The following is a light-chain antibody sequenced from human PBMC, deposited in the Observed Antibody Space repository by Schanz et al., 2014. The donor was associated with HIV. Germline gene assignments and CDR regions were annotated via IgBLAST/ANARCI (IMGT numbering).Light chain of an antibody. CDR1: SADVGAYNF. J-gene: IGLJ3*02. CDR2: DVS. V-gene: IGLV2-14*03. CDR3: SSYTTSRTWV. Sequence: QSALTQPASVSGSPGQSFTISCTGTSADVGAYNFVSWYQQHPGKAPKVIIYDVSVRPSGVSNRFSGYKSGDTASLTISGLQAEDEADFYCSSYTTSRTWVFGGGTKLTVL.